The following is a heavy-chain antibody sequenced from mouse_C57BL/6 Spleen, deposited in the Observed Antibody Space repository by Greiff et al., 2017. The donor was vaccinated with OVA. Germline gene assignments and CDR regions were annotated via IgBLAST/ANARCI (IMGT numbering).Heavy chain of an antibody. D-gene: IGHD1-1*01. J-gene: IGHJ4*01. V-gene: IGHV2-5*01. Sequence: QVQLQQSGPGLVQPSQSLSITCTVSGFSLTSYGVHWVHQSPGKGLEWLGVIWRGGSTDYNAAFMSRLSITKDNSKSQVFFKMNSLQADDTAIYYCATPYYYGSSPYYAMDYWGQGTSVTVSS. CDR1: GFSLTSYG. CDR3: ATPYYYGSSPYYAMDY. CDR2: IWRGGST.